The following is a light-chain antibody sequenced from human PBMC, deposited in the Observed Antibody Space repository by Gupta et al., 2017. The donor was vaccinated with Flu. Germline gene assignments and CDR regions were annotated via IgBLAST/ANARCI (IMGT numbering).Light chain of an antibody. CDR3: LLHLGGGISL. J-gene: IGLJ2*01. CDR1: SGSVSSANY. V-gene: IGLV8-61*01. CDR2: STN. Sequence: QTVVTLAPSVSVSHGGTVTLTRGLASGSVSSANYRSWYQQIPGQPPRTLIYSTNIRASGVPDRFSGSTLGNKIALTITGAQAEDEADYYCLLHLGGGISLFGGGTKLTVL.